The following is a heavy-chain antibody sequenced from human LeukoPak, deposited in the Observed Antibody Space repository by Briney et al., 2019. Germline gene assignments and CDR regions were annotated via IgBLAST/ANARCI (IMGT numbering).Heavy chain of an antibody. Sequence: SVNVSCKACVGTFHSYAISWVRQAPGQGLEWLGRIIRILGMANYAQKFQSRVTITADKSTGTGYMELSSLRSEDTAVYYCARGFDYWGQGTLVTVSS. V-gene: IGHV1-69*04. J-gene: IGHJ4*02. CDR2: IIRILGMA. CDR1: VGTFHSYA. CDR3: ARGFDY.